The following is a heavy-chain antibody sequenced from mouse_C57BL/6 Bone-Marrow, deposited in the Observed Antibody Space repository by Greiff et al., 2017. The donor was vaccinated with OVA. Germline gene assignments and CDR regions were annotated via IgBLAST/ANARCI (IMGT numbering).Heavy chain of an antibody. D-gene: IGHD1-1*01. CDR1: GYTFTSSW. CDR3: TNRGNYGNPYAMDY. CDR2: IYPGDSDT. V-gene: IGHV1-5*01. Sequence: EVQLQQSGAELARPGASVKLSCKASGYTFTSSWMQWVNQRPGQGLEWIGAIYPGDSDTNYNQKFKGKAKLTVVTSSSTAYMELSSLTNEDAAVDYCTNRGNYGNPYAMDYWGQGTSVTVSS. J-gene: IGHJ4*01.